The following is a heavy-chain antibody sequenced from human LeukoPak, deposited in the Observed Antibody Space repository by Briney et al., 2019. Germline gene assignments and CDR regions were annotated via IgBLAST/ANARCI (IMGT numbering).Heavy chain of an antibody. CDR3: ASHAAQGDYFDY. Sequence: ASVKVSCKASGYTFTSYGISWVRRAPGQGLEWMGWISAYNGNTNYAQKLQGRVTMTTDTSTSTAYMELRSLRSDDTAAYYCASHAAQGDYFDYWGQGTLVTVSS. CDR1: GYTFTSYG. J-gene: IGHJ4*02. V-gene: IGHV1-18*01. D-gene: IGHD2-15*01. CDR2: ISAYNGNT.